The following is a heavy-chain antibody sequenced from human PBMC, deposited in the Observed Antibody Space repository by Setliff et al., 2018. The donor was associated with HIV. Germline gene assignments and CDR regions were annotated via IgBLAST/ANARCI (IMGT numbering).Heavy chain of an antibody. CDR1: GGSIIDSRYF. J-gene: IGHJ5*01. V-gene: IGHV4-39*01. CDR2: VYYSGIT. D-gene: IGHD3-3*01. CDR3: VRHVWSDDFLVPGWFDS. Sequence: SETLSLTCTVSGGSIIDSRYFWGWIRQPPGKGLEWIGSVYYSGITYYSSSLKSRVTVSVDTSRLQFSLKLTSVTAADTAVYKCVRHVWSDDFLVPGWFDSWSQGTLVTVSS.